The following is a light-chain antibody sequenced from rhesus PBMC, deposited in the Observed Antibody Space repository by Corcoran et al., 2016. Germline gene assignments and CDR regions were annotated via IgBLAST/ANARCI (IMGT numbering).Light chain of an antibody. CDR1: QSVSSY. CDR2: GAS. J-gene: IGKJ2*01. Sequence: QVILTQSPATLSLSPGERATLSCRASQSVSSYLAWYQQKAGQAPKLLIYGASSRATGIPDRLSGSGSGTEFTLTISSLEPEDFAVYYCQKYNNSPYSFDQGTKVEIK. V-gene: IGKV3-53*02. CDR3: QKYNNSPYS.